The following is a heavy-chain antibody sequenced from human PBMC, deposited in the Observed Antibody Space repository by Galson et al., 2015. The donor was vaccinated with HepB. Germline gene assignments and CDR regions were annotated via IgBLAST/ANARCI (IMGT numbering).Heavy chain of an antibody. V-gene: IGHV3-53*01. CDR2: IYSGGST. CDR3: VRDVGGNPVGIDY. J-gene: IGHJ4*02. Sequence: SLRLSCAASGFTVSNEYMSWVRQAPGKGLEWVSVIYSGGSTYYGDSVKGRFTISRDKSKNTLYLHMNSLKAEDTVVYYCVRDVGGNPVGIDYWGQGTLVTVSS. D-gene: IGHD4-23*01. CDR1: GFTVSNEY.